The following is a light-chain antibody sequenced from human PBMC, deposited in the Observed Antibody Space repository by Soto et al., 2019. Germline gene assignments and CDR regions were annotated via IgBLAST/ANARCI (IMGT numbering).Light chain of an antibody. CDR3: QQFNNWPWT. CDR2: GAS. CDR1: QSVSSN. Sequence: EIVMTQSPATLSVSPGERATLSCRASQSVSSNVAWYQQKPGQAPRLLIYGASSRATGTPARFSGSGSGTEFTLTISSLQSEDFAVFYCQQFNNWPWTFGQGTKVEIK. J-gene: IGKJ1*01. V-gene: IGKV3-15*01.